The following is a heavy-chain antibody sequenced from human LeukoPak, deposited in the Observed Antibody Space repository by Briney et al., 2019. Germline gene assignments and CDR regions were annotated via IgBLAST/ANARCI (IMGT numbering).Heavy chain of an antibody. V-gene: IGHV4-59*01. CDR3: ARAPSRYSSGWPYPRDYYYYYMDV. CDR1: GGSISSYY. CDR2: IYYSGST. J-gene: IGHJ6*03. Sequence: SETLSLTCTVSGGSISSYYWSWIRQPPGKGLEWIGYIYYSGSTNYNPSLKSRVTISVDTSKNQFSLKLSSVTAADTAVYYCARAPSRYSSGWPYPRDYYYYYMDVWGKGTTVTVSS. D-gene: IGHD6-19*01.